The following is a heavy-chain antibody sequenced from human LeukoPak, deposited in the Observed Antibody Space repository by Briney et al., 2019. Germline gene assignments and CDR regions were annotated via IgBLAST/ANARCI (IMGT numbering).Heavy chain of an antibody. J-gene: IGHJ4*02. Sequence: GGSLRLSCAPSGFTFSSYGMHWVRQAPGKGLEWVAAIWYDGSNKDYADSVKGRFTISRDNSKNTMYLQMNRLRAEYTAVYYCSSKSGSGGGSWDYFDYWGQGTLVTVSS. CDR2: IWYDGSNK. CDR3: SSKSGSGGGSWDYFDY. D-gene: IGHD3-3*01. CDR1: GFTFSSYG. V-gene: IGHV3-33*01.